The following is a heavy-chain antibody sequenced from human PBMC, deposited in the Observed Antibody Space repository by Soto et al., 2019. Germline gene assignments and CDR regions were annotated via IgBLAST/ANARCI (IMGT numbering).Heavy chain of an antibody. J-gene: IGHJ6*02. V-gene: IGHV4-30-2*01. CDR3: ARDRTSDGRVPAARRKAGDKYYYYGMDV. D-gene: IGHD2-2*01. CDR2: IYHSGST. CDR1: GGSISSGGYS. Sequence: SETLSLTCAVSGGSISSGGYSWSWIRQPPGKGLEWIGYIYHSGSTYYNPSLKSRVTISVDRSKNQFSLKLSSVTAADTAVYYCARDRTSDGRVPAARRKAGDKYYYYGMDVWGQGTTVTVSS.